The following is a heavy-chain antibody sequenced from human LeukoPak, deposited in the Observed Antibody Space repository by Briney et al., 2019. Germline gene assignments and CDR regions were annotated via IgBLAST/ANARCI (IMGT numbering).Heavy chain of an antibody. CDR2: ISSDGSKK. J-gene: IGHJ4*02. CDR3: TRGARKGDDYGGFFDY. CDR1: GFTFSSYA. V-gene: IGHV3-30*04. Sequence: PGGSLRLSCAASGFTFSSYAMHWVRQAPGKGLEWLAVISSDGSKKFYADSMKGRFTISRDNSKNTLYLQVNSLRAEDTAVFYCTRGARKGDDYGGFFDYWGQGTPVTVSS. D-gene: IGHD4-23*01.